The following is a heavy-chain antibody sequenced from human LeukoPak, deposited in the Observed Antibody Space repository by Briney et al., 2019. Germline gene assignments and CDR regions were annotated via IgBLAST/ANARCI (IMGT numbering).Heavy chain of an antibody. CDR1: EYTFTSYD. V-gene: IGHV1-18*01. D-gene: IGHD2-15*01. J-gene: IGHJ4*02. CDR3: ARTSVVVVAATVGFDY. CDR2: ISAYNGNT. Sequence: ASVKVSCKGSEYTFTSYDISWVRQAPGQGLEWMGWISAYNGNTNYAQKLQGRVTMTTDTSTSTAYMELRSLRSDDTAVYYCARTSVVVVAATVGFDYWGQGTLVTVSS.